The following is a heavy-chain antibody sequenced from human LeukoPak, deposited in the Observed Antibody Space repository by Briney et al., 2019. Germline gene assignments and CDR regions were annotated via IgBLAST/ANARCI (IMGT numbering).Heavy chain of an antibody. CDR2: IKSKTAGGTT. CDR3: ATEYYGSYNF. V-gene: IGHV3-15*01. J-gene: IGHJ4*02. CDR1: GFTFSDAW. Sequence: KSGRSLRLFCSASGFTFSDAWMSWVRQAPGKGLVWVGHIKSKTAGGTTDYAAPVKDRFTISRDDSKNTLYLQMNSLQTEDTAVYYCATEYYGSYNFWGQGALVTVSS. D-gene: IGHD1-26*01.